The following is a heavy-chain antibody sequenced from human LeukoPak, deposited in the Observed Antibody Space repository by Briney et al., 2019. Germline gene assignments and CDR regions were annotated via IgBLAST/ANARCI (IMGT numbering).Heavy chain of an antibody. CDR2: ISYDGSNK. V-gene: IGHV3-30-3*01. CDR1: GFTFSSYA. Sequence: GGSLRLSCAASGFTFSSYAMHWVRQAPGKGLEWVAVISYDGSNKYYADSVKGRFTISRDNSKNTLYLQMNSLRAEDTAVYYCAKDLSSYGGISDPRDNYFDYWGQGTLVTVSS. CDR3: AKDLSSYGGISDPRDNYFDY. J-gene: IGHJ4*02. D-gene: IGHD4-23*01.